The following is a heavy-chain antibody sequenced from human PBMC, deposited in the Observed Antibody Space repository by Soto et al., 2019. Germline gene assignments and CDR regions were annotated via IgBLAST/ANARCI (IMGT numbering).Heavy chain of an antibody. Sequence: PGGSLRLSCAASGFIFSSYSMHWVRQAPGKGLEWVSRIKSDGSWALYADSMEGRLTISRDNAKNTLYLQMNSLRAEDTAVYYCVRGDGDYYDGNGYLGRHWGQGTLVTVSS. CDR2: IKSDGSWA. CDR1: GFIFSSYS. D-gene: IGHD3-22*01. J-gene: IGHJ4*02. V-gene: IGHV3-74*01. CDR3: VRGDGDYYDGNGYLGRH.